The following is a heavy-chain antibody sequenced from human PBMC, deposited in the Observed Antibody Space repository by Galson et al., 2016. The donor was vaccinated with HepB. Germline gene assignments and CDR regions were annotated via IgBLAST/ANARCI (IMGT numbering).Heavy chain of an antibody. Sequence: QSGAEVKKPGESLKISCKGSGYNFTSYWIGWVRQMPGRGLERMGIIYPGDSDTRYSPSFQGQVTISADKSITTASLQWSSLKASDTAMYYCARHRSYFGSGSYSDYWGQGTLVTVSS. CDR1: GYNFTSYW. V-gene: IGHV5-51*01. CDR3: ARHRSYFGSGSYSDY. CDR2: IYPGDSDT. D-gene: IGHD3-10*01. J-gene: IGHJ4*02.